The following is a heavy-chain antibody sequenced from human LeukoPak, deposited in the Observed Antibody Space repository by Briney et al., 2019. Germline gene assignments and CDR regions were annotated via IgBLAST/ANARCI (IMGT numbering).Heavy chain of an antibody. D-gene: IGHD3-3*01. J-gene: IGHJ4*02. Sequence: PSETLSLTCTVSGDSISTFYWSWIRQRPGKGLEWIGYIYYSGTTNYNPSLKSRVTISVDMSKSQFSLNLSSVTAADTALYYCARHGPLYDIWSAQFYFDYWGQGTLVAVSS. CDR2: IYYSGTT. V-gene: IGHV4-59*08. CDR1: GDSISTFY. CDR3: ARHGPLYDIWSAQFYFDY.